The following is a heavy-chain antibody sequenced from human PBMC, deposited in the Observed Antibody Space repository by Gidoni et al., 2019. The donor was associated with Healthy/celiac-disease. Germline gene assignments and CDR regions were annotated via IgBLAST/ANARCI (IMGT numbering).Heavy chain of an antibody. CDR3: ARRQPQVPYYDILTGYYSD. Sequence: QVQLVQSGAEVKKPGSSVKVSCKASGGTFSSYSIRWVRQAPGQGLEWMGGIIPIFGTANYAQKFQGRVTITADESTSTAYMELSSLRSEDTAVYYCARRQPQVPYYDILTGYYSDWGQGTLVTVSS. CDR1: GGTFSSYS. V-gene: IGHV1-69*01. D-gene: IGHD3-9*01. J-gene: IGHJ4*02. CDR2: IIPIFGTA.